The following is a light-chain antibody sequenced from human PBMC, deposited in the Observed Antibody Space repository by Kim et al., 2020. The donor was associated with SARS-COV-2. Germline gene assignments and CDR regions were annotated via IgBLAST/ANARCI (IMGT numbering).Light chain of an antibody. J-gene: IGKJ4*01. Sequence: SASIGDSVTMTCQASQDIRNYLTSHQQKPGKAPKVLIYDASTLETAVPSRFSGGGSGTDFTFNIASVQPEDVATYYCQQYDNLPLTFGVGTKLEI. CDR3: QQYDNLPLT. CDR1: QDIRNY. CDR2: DAS. V-gene: IGKV1-33*01.